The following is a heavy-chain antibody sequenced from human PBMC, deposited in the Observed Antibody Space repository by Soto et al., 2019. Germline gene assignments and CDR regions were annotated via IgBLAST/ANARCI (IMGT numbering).Heavy chain of an antibody. V-gene: IGHV1-18*04. J-gene: IGHJ6*02. CDR2: ISAYNGNT. CDR1: GYTFTSYG. CDR3: ARDLKPYYYYYGMDV. Sequence: ASVKVSCKASGYTFTSYGISWVRQAPGQGLEWMGWISAYNGNTNYAQKLQGRVTMTTDTSTSTAYMELRSLRSDDTAVYYCARDLKPYYYYYGMDVWGRGTTVTVSS.